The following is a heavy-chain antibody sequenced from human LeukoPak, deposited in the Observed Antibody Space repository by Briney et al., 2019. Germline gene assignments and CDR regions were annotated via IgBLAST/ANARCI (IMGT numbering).Heavy chain of an antibody. V-gene: IGHV3-7*01. Sequence: GGSLRLSCAASGFTFSNHWMSWVRQAPGKGLEWVADIKKDGSEKNQVDSVKGRFTISRDNAKNSLYLQMNSLRAEDTAVYYCARTSWQLAFYFDYWGQGTLVTVSS. CDR3: ARTSWQLAFYFDY. CDR2: IKKDGSEK. D-gene: IGHD6-13*01. J-gene: IGHJ4*02. CDR1: GFTFSNHW.